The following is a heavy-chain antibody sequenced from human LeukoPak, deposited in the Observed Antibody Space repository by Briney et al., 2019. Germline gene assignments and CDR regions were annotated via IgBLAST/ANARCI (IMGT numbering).Heavy chain of an antibody. D-gene: IGHD4-17*01. CDR2: IYYSGST. Sequence: SETLSLTCTVSGGSISSYYWSWIRQPPGKGLEWIGYIYYSGSTNYNPPLKSRVTISVDTSKNQFSLKLSSVTAADTAVYYCATSTYGDYDPGAFDIWGQGTMVTVSS. V-gene: IGHV4-59*08. CDR3: ATSTYGDYDPGAFDI. CDR1: GGSISSYY. J-gene: IGHJ3*02.